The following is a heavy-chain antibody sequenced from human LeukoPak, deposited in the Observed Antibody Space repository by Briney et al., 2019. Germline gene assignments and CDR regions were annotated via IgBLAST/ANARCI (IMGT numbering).Heavy chain of an antibody. D-gene: IGHD6-19*01. CDR1: GGTFSSYA. J-gene: IGHJ5*02. V-gene: IGHV1-69*06. Sequence: GASVKVSCKASGGTFSSYAISWVRQAPGQGLEWMGGIIPIFGTANYAQKFQGRVTITADKSTSTAYMELSSLRSEDTAVYYCAREEGSGWPNNWFDPWGQGTLVTVSS. CDR3: AREEGSGWPNNWFDP. CDR2: IIPIFGTA.